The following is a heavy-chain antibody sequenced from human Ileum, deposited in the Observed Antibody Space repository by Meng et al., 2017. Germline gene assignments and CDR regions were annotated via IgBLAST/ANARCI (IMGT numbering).Heavy chain of an antibody. CDR2: MNPNSGAT. Sequence: ASVTVSCKASRYTFNRYDVNWLRQATGQGLEWMGWMNPNSGATEYPEKFQGRVTINWDTSTSTAYMELSSLTSEDTATYYCARGGTVLHRAPPPDFYALDVWGQGTTVTVSS. D-gene: IGHD2-21*02. J-gene: IGHJ6*02. CDR3: ARGGTVLHRAPPPDFYALDV. V-gene: IGHV1-8*03. CDR1: RYTFNRYD.